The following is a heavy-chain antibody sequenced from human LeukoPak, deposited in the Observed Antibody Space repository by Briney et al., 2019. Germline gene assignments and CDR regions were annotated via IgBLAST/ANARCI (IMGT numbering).Heavy chain of an antibody. CDR2: INPSGGST. D-gene: IGHD3-9*01. CDR1: GYTFTSYY. Sequence: ASVKVSCKASGYTFTSYYMHWVRQAPGQGLEWMGIINPSGGSTSYAQKFQGRVTMTRDTSTSTVYMELSSLRSDDTAVYYCARHLNYDILTGYYTFLSYWGQGTLVTVSS. J-gene: IGHJ4*02. CDR3: ARHLNYDILTGYYTFLSY. V-gene: IGHV1-46*01.